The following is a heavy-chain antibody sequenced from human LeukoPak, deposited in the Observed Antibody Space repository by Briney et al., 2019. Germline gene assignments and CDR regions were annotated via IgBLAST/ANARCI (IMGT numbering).Heavy chain of an antibody. D-gene: IGHD5-18*01. Sequence: GGSLRLSCAASGFTFSDYYMSWIRQAPGKGLEWLSYIGSGGSTIYYADSVKGRFTISRDNAKKSLYLQMNSLRAEDTAVYYCARDRSRDTAWGQGTLVTVSS. CDR3: ARDRSRDTA. V-gene: IGHV3-11*04. CDR1: GFTFSDYY. CDR2: IGSGGSTI. J-gene: IGHJ4*02.